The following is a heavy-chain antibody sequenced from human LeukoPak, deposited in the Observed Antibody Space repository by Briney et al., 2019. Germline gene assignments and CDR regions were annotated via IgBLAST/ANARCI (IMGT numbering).Heavy chain of an antibody. V-gene: IGHV4-34*01. J-gene: IGHJ4*02. Sequence: PSETLSLTCAVYGGSFSGYYWSWIRQPPGKGLEWIGEINHSGSTNYNPSLKSRVTISVDTSKNQFSLKLSSVTAADTAVYYCARGRISSGDSCYGIDYWGQGTLVTVSS. CDR2: INHSGST. D-gene: IGHD2-15*01. CDR1: GGSFSGYY. CDR3: ARGRISSGDSCYGIDY.